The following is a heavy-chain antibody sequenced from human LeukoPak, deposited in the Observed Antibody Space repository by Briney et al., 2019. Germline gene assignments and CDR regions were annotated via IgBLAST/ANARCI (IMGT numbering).Heavy chain of an antibody. D-gene: IGHD6-19*01. CDR2: INHSGST. V-gene: IGHV4-34*01. J-gene: IGHJ4*02. CDR3: ATRGYSSGWYYFDY. CDR1: GGSFSGYY. Sequence: SETLSLTCAVYGGSFSGYYWSWIRQPPGKGLEWIGEINHSGSTNYNPSLKSRVTISVDTSKNQFSLKLSSVTAADTAVYYCATRGYSSGWYYFDYWGKGTLVTVSS.